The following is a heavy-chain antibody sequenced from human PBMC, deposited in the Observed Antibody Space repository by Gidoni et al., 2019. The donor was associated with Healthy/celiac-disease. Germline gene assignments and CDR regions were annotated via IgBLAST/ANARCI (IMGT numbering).Heavy chain of an antibody. Sequence: EVQLVETGGGLVKHGGSLRLSWAASGFTFSSYSMNWVRQAPGKGLEWFSSFSSSSSYIYYADSVKGRFTISRDNAKNSLYLQMNSLRAEDTAVYYCARAWGVRWLQKSPYYFDYWGQGTLVTVSS. J-gene: IGHJ4*02. CDR3: ARAWGVRWLQKSPYYFDY. CDR1: GFTFSSYS. CDR2: FSSSSSYI. V-gene: IGHV3-21*01. D-gene: IGHD5-12*01.